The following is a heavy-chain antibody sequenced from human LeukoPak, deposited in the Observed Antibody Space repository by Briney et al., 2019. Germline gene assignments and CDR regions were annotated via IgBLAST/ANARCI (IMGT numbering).Heavy chain of an antibody. CDR1: GYTFTGYY. D-gene: IGHD5-24*01. CDR2: INPNSGGT. J-gene: IGHJ4*02. Sequence: GASVKVFCKASGYTFTGYYMHWVRQAPGQGLEWMGWINPNSGGTNYAQKFQGRVTMTRDTSISTAYMELSRLRSDDTAVYYCAREVVEMATINYFDYWGQGTLVTVSS. CDR3: AREVVEMATINYFDY. V-gene: IGHV1-2*02.